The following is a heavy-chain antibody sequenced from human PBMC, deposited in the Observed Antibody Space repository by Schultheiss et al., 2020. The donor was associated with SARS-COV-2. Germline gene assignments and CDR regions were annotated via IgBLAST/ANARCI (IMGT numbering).Heavy chain of an antibody. CDR1: GGSISSYY. J-gene: IGHJ6*02. CDR3: ARAGKAVAGYYYYGMDV. D-gene: IGHD6-19*01. V-gene: IGHV4-59*01. CDR2: IYYSGST. Sequence: SETLSLTCTVSGGSISSYYWSWIRQPPGKGLEWIGYIYYSGSTNYNPSLKSRVTISVDTSKNQFSLKLSSVTAADTAVYYCARAGKAVAGYYYYGMDVWGQGTTVTVSS.